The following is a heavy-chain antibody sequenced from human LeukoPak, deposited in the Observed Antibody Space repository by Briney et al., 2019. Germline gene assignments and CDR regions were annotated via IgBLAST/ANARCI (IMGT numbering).Heavy chain of an antibody. CDR1: VGSISSYY. V-gene: IGHV4-59*01. CDR3: ERSRVGPSVTEPFDY. J-gene: IGHJ4*02. Sequence: SETLSLTCSVSVGSISSYYWSWIRQPPGKGLEWIGYIYYSGSTNYNPSLRSRVTISVDTSKNQFSLKLSSVTAADTAVYYCERSRVGPSVTEPFDYWGQGTLVIVFS. D-gene: IGHD5-18*01. CDR2: IYYSGST.